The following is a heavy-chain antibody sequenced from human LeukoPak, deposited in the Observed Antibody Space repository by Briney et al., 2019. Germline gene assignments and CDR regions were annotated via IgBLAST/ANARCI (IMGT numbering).Heavy chain of an antibody. CDR1: GYTFTGSY. CDR3: ARPSGGSGRWGDNWFDP. J-gene: IGHJ5*02. Sequence: ASVKVSCKASGYTFTGSYMHWVRQAPGQGLEWVGWINLNSGGTNYAQKFQSRVTMTRDTSISTAYMELSSLRSDDTAVYYCARPSGGSGRWGDNWFDPWGQGTLVTVSS. V-gene: IGHV1-2*02. D-gene: IGHD3-10*01. CDR2: INLNSGGT.